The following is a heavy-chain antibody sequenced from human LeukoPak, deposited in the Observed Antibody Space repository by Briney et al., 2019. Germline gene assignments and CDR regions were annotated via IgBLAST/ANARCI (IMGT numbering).Heavy chain of an antibody. CDR3: AKGTYCGGDCYYFDY. D-gene: IGHD2-21*01. CDR1: GFIFSGYW. Sequence: GSLRLSCAASGFIFSGYWMTWVRQTPGKGLEWVAVISYDGSNKYYADSVKGRFTISRDNSKNTLYLQMNSLKAEDTAVYYCAKGTYCGGDCYYFDYWGQGTLVTVSS. J-gene: IGHJ4*02. CDR2: ISYDGSNK. V-gene: IGHV3-30*18.